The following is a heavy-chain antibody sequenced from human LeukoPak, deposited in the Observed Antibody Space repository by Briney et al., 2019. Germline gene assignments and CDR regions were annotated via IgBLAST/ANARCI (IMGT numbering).Heavy chain of an antibody. D-gene: IGHD1-20*01. V-gene: IGHV3-7*01. CDR2: IKQDGSEK. Sequence: GGSPRLSCAASGFSFSTYWMSWVRQAPGEGLEWVANIKQDGSEKYYVDSVKGRFTISRDNAKNSLYLQMNSLRAEDTAVYYCARAGNWNDGGYFDYWGQGTLVTVSS. CDR1: GFSFSTYW. CDR3: ARAGNWNDGGYFDY. J-gene: IGHJ4*02.